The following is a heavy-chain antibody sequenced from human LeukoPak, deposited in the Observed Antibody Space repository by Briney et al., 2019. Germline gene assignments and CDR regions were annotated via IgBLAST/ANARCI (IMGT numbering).Heavy chain of an antibody. D-gene: IGHD3-22*01. V-gene: IGHV3-13*01. J-gene: IGHJ6*02. CDR2: IGTAGDT. CDR3: ARGPGITMIDYGMDV. CDR1: GFTFSSYD. Sequence: PGGSLRLSCAASGFTFSSYDMPWVRQATGKGLEWVSAIGTAGDTYYPGSVKGRFTISRENAKNSLYLQMNSLRAGDTAVYYCARGPGITMIDYGMDVWGQGTTVTVSS.